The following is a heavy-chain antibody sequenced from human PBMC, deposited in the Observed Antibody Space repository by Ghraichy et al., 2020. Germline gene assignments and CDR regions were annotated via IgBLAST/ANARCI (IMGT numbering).Heavy chain of an antibody. Sequence: GVLRLSCAASGFTFSSYWMSWVRQAPGKGLEWVANIKQDGSEKYYVDSVKGRFTISRDNAKNSLYLQMNSLRAEDTAVYYCARDLGSGWYFDYWGQGTLVTVSS. V-gene: IGHV3-7*01. J-gene: IGHJ4*02. CDR2: IKQDGSEK. CDR3: ARDLGSGWYFDY. D-gene: IGHD6-19*01. CDR1: GFTFSSYW.